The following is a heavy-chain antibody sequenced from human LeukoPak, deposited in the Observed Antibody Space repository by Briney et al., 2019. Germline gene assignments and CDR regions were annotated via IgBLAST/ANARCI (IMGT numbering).Heavy chain of an antibody. CDR1: GFTFSDYY. J-gene: IGHJ6*02. D-gene: IGHD5-24*01. Sequence: GGSLRLSCAASGFTFSDYYMSWIRQAPGKGLEWVSYISSSGSTIYYADSVKGRFTISRDNAKNSLYLQMNSLRAEDTAVYYCARAGRDGYLYYYYGMDVWGQGTTVTVSS. CDR3: ARAGRDGYLYYYYGMDV. V-gene: IGHV3-11*01. CDR2: ISSSGSTI.